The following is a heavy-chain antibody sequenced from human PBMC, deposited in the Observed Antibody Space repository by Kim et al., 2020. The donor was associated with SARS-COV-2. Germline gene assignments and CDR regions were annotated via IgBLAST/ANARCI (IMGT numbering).Heavy chain of an antibody. D-gene: IGHD3-16*01. Sequence: SETLSLTCTVSGGSISYYYWNWIRQPPGKGLEWIAFIYNGGTTYYNTSLKSRVTLSVDTSKNHFSLQLSSVTAADTAVYYCASQSLRGGYWGQGAMVTVS. J-gene: IGHJ4*02. CDR3: ASQSLRGGY. CDR1: GGSISYYY. CDR2: IYNGGTT. V-gene: IGHV4-59*01.